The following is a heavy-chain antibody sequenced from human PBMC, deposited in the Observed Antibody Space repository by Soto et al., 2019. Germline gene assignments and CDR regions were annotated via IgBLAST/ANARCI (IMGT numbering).Heavy chain of an antibody. D-gene: IGHD2-15*01. Sequence: PSQTLSLTCAISGDSVSSNTASGDLIRQSPSGGLEWLVRTYFRSNWYNDYAVSVKSRIIINPDTSNNQFSLQLNSVTPEDTAVYFCAKGDNLGPKTGYSFDPWGQGIMVTVSS. CDR1: GDSVSSNTAS. J-gene: IGHJ5*02. V-gene: IGHV6-1*01. CDR3: AKGDNLGPKTGYSFDP. CDR2: TYFRSNWYN.